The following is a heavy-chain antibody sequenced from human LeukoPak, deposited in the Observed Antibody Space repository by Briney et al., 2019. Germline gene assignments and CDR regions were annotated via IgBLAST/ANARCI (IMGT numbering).Heavy chain of an antibody. Sequence: SETLSLTCTVSGGSLIRYFWGWIRQPPGKGLEWIGYIYYSGSTNYNPSLQSRVTISVDTSKNQFSLRLSSVTAADTAVYYCARWVVGGTEGYDYWGQGTLVTVSS. D-gene: IGHD6-19*01. V-gene: IGHV4-59*01. J-gene: IGHJ4*02. CDR1: GGSLIRYF. CDR2: IYYSGST. CDR3: ARWVVGGTEGYDY.